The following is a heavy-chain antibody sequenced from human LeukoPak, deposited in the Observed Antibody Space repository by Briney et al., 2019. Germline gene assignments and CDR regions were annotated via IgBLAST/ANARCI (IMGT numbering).Heavy chain of an antibody. V-gene: IGHV4-39*01. CDR1: GGSISSSSYY. CDR3: ARPALGVYSSYVFDY. D-gene: IGHD4-11*01. Sequence: WETLSLTCTVSGGSISSSSYYWGWIRQPPGKGLEWIGSIYYSGSTYYNPSLKSRVTISVDTFKNQFSLKLSSVTAADTAVYYCARPALGVYSSYVFDYWGQGTLVTVSS. CDR2: IYYSGST. J-gene: IGHJ4*02.